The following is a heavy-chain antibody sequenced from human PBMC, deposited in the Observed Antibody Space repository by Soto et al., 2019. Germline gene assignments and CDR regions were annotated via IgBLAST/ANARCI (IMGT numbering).Heavy chain of an antibody. V-gene: IGHV1-3*01. CDR1: GYTFTSYA. J-gene: IGHJ5*02. CDR3: ARDPTGTSSYNWFDP. Sequence: ASVKVSCKASGYTFTSYAMHWVRQAPGQRLEWMGWINAGNGNTKYSQKFQGRVTITRDTSASTAYMELSSLRSEDTAVYYCARDPTGTSSYNWFDPWGQGTMVTVYS. CDR2: INAGNGNT. D-gene: IGHD1-1*01.